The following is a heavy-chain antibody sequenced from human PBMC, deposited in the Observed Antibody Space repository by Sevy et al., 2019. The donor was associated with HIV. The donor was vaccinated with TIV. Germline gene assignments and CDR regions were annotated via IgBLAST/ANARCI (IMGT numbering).Heavy chain of an antibody. V-gene: IGHV3-11*01. CDR3: ARDRFTYCGGDCSYGMDV. J-gene: IGHJ6*02. CDR2: ISSSGSTI. Sequence: GGSLRLSCAASGFTFSDYYMSWIRQAPGKGLEWVSYISSSGSTIYYAESVKGRFTISRDNAKNSLYLQMNSLRAEDTAVYYCARDRFTYCGGDCSYGMDVWGQGTTVTVSS. D-gene: IGHD2-21*01. CDR1: GFTFSDYY.